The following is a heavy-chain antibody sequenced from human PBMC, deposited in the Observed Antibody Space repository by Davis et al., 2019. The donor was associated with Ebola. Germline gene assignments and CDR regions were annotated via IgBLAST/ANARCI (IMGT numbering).Heavy chain of an antibody. Sequence: ASVKVSCKASGYTFTSYGISWVRQAPGQGLEWMGWISAYNGNTNYAQKLQGRVTMTTDISTSTAYMELRSLRSDDTAVYYCARDPKPRRWLQSLSDYWGQGTLATVSS. CDR3: ARDPKPRRWLQSLSDY. CDR1: GYTFTSYG. V-gene: IGHV1-18*01. J-gene: IGHJ4*02. CDR2: ISAYNGNT. D-gene: IGHD5-24*01.